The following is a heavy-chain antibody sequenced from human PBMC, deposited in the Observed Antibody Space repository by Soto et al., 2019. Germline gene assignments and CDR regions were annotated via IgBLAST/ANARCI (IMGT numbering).Heavy chain of an antibody. D-gene: IGHD6-19*01. J-gene: IGHJ6*02. Sequence: GGSLRLSCAASGFTFSNNAMNWVRRAPGKGLEWASGISGTGYGTYYADSVKGRFTISRDSSNNTLYLQMNSLRGEDTAIYYCAKARQAQSHYYYGMDVWGQGTPVTVSS. CDR3: AKARQAQSHYYYGMDV. V-gene: IGHV3-23*01. CDR1: GFTFSNNA. CDR2: ISGTGYGT.